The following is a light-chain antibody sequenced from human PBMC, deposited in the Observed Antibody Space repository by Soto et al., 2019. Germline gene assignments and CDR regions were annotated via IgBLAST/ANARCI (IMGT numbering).Light chain of an antibody. J-gene: IGKJ3*01. Sequence: DIVLTQSPGTLSLSPGERATLSCRASQSVSSSYLAWYQQKPGQAPRLLIYGASSRATGIPDRFSGSGSGTDFTLTISSLQPEDVAVYYCQQYSSSPFTFGHGTKVDIK. CDR3: QQYSSSPFT. CDR2: GAS. V-gene: IGKV3-20*01. CDR1: QSVSSSY.